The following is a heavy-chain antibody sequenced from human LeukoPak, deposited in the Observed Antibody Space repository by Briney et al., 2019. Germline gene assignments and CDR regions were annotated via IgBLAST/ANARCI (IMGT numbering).Heavy chain of an antibody. J-gene: IGHJ4*02. CDR2: IIPILGTA. CDR1: GRPFISYA. Sequence: KASCKASGRPFISYAITWVRHAPGQGLDWLATIIPILGTANYPQQFQDRVTITTDESTSTAYMELSSLRSEDTAAYYCARAYRGYSYGYPDYWGQGTLVTGSS. CDR3: ARAYRGYSYGYPDY. D-gene: IGHD5-18*01. V-gene: IGHV1-69*11.